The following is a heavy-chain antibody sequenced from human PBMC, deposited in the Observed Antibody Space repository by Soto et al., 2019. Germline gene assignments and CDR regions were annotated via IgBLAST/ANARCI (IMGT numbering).Heavy chain of an antibody. CDR1: GGSISSGGYY. D-gene: IGHD3-10*01. V-gene: IGHV4-31*03. CDR3: ARAITMVRGEWFDP. J-gene: IGHJ5*02. Sequence: SETLSLTSTVSGGSISSGGYYWSWIRQHPGKGLEWIGYIYYSGSTYYNPSLKSRVTISVDTSKNQFSLKLSSVTAADTAVYYCARAITMVRGEWFDPWGQGTLVTGSS. CDR2: IYYSGST.